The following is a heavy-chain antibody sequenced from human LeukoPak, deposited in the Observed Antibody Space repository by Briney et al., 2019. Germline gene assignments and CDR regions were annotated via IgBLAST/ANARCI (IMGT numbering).Heavy chain of an antibody. Sequence: GASVKVSCKASGGTFSSYAISWARQAPGQGLEWMGGIIPIFGTANYAQKFQGRVTITTDESTSTAYMELSSLRSEDTAVYYCARCRVAARPNAFDIWGQGTMVTVSS. D-gene: IGHD6-6*01. V-gene: IGHV1-69*05. CDR1: GGTFSSYA. J-gene: IGHJ3*02. CDR3: ARCRVAARPNAFDI. CDR2: IIPIFGTA.